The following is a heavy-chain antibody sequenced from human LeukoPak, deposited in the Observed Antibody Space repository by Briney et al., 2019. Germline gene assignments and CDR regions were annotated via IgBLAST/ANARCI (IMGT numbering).Heavy chain of an antibody. CDR2: IGGTGGST. J-gene: IGHJ4*02. V-gene: IGHV3-23*01. CDR1: GFTFSSYA. D-gene: IGHD3-10*01. CDR3: ATAGDGGFGEFDY. Sequence: GGSLRLSCASSGFTFSSYAMSWVRQAPGKGLEWVSTIGGTGGSTYYADSVKGRFTISRDNSKNTLYLQMNSLRAEDTAVYYCATAGDGGFGEFDYWGQGTLVTVSS.